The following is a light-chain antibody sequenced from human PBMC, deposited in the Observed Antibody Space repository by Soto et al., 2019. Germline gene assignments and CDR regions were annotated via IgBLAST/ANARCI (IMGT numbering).Light chain of an antibody. V-gene: IGKV3-15*01. Sequence: MTQTQSSLSASVGERATITCRASLSISSNLAWYQQKPGQAPTLLIYAASIWHSGIPSRFSGSGSGTEFALTISSLQSEDVAVYYCQQYNSQSRTFGQGTKVDIK. CDR2: AAS. CDR3: QQYNSQSRT. CDR1: LSISSN. J-gene: IGKJ1*01.